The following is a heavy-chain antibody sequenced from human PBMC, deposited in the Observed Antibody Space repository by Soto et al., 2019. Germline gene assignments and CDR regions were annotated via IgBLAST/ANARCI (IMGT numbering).Heavy chain of an antibody. V-gene: IGHV3-23*01. CDR1: GFTFSNYA. D-gene: IGHD6-13*01. Sequence: GXSLRLSCAASGFTFSNYAISWVHQAPGKGLEWVSTISVTGSSTYYADSVKGRFTISRDNSKNTLYLQMSSLRAQDTAVYYCATETSGYSSSWYWDYWGQGTLVTVSS. J-gene: IGHJ4*02. CDR2: ISVTGSST. CDR3: ATETSGYSSSWYWDY.